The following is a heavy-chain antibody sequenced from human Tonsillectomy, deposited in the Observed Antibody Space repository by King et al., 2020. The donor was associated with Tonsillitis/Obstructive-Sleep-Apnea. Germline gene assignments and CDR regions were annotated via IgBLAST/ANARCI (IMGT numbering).Heavy chain of an antibody. CDR1: GFTFSNAW. CDR3: TLRSAI. CDR2: IHTNADWRTI. D-gene: IGHD5/OR15-5a*01. V-gene: IGHV3-15*05. J-gene: IGHJ4*02. Sequence: VQLVGSGGGLGKPGESPRLSRVVSGFTFSNAWMSWVRPAPGKGLERVVRIHTNADWRTIDYGAPVKGRFTISRDDSENTVYLQMNSLKTEDTAVYYCTLRSAIRGQGTLVTVSS.